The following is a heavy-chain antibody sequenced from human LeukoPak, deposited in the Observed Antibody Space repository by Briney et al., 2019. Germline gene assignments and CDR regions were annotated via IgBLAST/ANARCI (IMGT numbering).Heavy chain of an antibody. CDR1: GFTFSSYA. J-gene: IGHJ4*02. Sequence: PGGSLRLSCAASGFTFSSYAMHWVRQAPGKGLGYVSAISSNGGSTYCANSVKGRFTISRDNSKNTLYLQMGSLRAGDMAVYYCARGPCGGDCYIFDYWGQGTLVTVSS. CDR2: ISSNGGST. D-gene: IGHD2-21*02. CDR3: ARGPCGGDCYIFDY. V-gene: IGHV3-64*01.